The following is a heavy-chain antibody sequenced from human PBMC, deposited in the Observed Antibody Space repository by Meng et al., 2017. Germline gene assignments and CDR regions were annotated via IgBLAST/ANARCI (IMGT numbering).Heavy chain of an antibody. V-gene: IGHV3-33*08. CDR2: IWYYGSNK. D-gene: IGHD1-26*01. Sequence: VHVVGSGEGLAQPGGSPRLSCAASGFTFWCYGVHWVLQSPVKGLVLVAVIWYYGSNKFYADSVTGRFTISRDNSKNTLYLQMNSLRAEDTAVYYCARSYSGISLFDYWGQGTLVTVSS. CDR1: GFTFWCYG. J-gene: IGHJ4*02. CDR3: ARSYSGISLFDY.